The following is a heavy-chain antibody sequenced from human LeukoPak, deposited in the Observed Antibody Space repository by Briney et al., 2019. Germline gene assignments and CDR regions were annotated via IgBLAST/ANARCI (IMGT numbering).Heavy chain of an antibody. Sequence: SETLSLTCTVSGGSISSGSYYWSWIRQPAGKGLEWIGRIYTSGSTNYNPSLKSRVTISVDTSKNQFSLKLSSVTAADTAVYYCARVGGNVDYWGQGTLVTVSS. CDR2: IYTSGST. D-gene: IGHD4-23*01. J-gene: IGHJ4*02. CDR1: GGSISSGSYY. V-gene: IGHV4-61*02. CDR3: ARVGGNVDY.